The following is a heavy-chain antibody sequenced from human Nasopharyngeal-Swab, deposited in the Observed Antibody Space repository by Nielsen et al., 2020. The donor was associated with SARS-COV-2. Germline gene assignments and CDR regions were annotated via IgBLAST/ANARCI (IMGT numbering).Heavy chain of an antibody. V-gene: IGHV3-48*03. J-gene: IGHJ4*02. CDR1: GFTFSSYE. CDR2: ISSSGTTI. CDR3: AREDPIAVAGNLDY. Sequence: GGSLRLSCAASGFTFSSYEMNWVRQAPGKGLEWLSYISSSGTTIYYADSVKGRFTIYRDNAKNSLYLQMNSLRAEDTSLYYCAREDPIAVAGNLDYWGQGTLVTVSS. D-gene: IGHD6-19*01.